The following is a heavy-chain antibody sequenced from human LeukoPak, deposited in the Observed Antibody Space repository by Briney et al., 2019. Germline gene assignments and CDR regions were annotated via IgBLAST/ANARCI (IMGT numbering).Heavy chain of an antibody. J-gene: IGHJ4*02. Sequence: ASVKVSCKASGYTFTGYYIHWVRQAPGQGLDWMGRINPNNGGTNYAQKFQGRVTMTRDMSTSTAYMELSSLRSEDTAVYYCARPGPGSGSYFPLDYWGQRTLVTVSS. V-gene: IGHV1-2*06. D-gene: IGHD3-10*01. CDR2: INPNNGGT. CDR3: ARPGPGSGSYFPLDY. CDR1: GYTFTGYY.